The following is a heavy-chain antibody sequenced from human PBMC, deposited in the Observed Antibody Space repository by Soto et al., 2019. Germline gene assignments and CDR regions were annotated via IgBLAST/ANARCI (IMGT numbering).Heavy chain of an antibody. J-gene: IGHJ6*02. V-gene: IGHV1-46*01. D-gene: IGHD3-22*01. CDR3: ARDLMITTTIIVISYYYYGMDV. CDR2: INPSGGST. Sequence: ASVKVSCKASGYTFTSYYMHWVRQAPGQGLEWMGIINPSGGSTSYAQKFQGRVTMTRDTSTSTVYMELSSLRSEDTAVYYCARDLMITTTIIVISYYYYGMDVWGQGTTVTVS. CDR1: GYTFTSYY.